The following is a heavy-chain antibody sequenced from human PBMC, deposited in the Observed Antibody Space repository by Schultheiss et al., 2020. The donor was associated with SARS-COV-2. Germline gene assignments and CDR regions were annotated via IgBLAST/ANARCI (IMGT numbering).Heavy chain of an antibody. CDR2: ISHSGTT. Sequence: ESLKISCAVYSGSFSNYYGTWIRQPPGKGLEWIGEISHSGTTKYNPSLKSRLTISVDASKNQFSLKLRSVSAADTAVYYCATYNFPALDPWGQGILVTVAS. CDR3: ATYNFPALDP. J-gene: IGHJ5*02. V-gene: IGHV4-34*01. CDR1: SGSFSNYY. D-gene: IGHD3-3*01.